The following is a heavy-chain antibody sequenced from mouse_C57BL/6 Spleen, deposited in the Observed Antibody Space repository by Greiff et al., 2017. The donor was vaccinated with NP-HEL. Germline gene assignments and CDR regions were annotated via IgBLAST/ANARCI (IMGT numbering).Heavy chain of an antibody. V-gene: IGHV5-17*01. D-gene: IGHD3-1*01. Sequence: EVQGVESGGGLVKPGGSLKLSCAASGFTFRDYGMHWVRQAPEKGLEWVAYISSGSSTIYYADTVKGRFTIARDNAKNTLFLEMTSLRYEDTAMYYCARTGDWGPGTTLTVSS. CDR1: GFTFRDYG. CDR3: ARTGD. CDR2: ISSGSSTI. J-gene: IGHJ2*01.